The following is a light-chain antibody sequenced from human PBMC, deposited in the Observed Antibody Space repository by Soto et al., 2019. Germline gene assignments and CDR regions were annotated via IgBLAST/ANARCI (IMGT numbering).Light chain of an antibody. CDR3: QQYGSSPAT. V-gene: IGKV3-20*01. Sequence: VLTQSPGTLSLSPGESATLSCRASQTVSITYLTWYQQKPGQAPRLLIFGASKRATGIPDRFSGSGSGRDFTLTISGLEPEDFAVYYCQQYGSSPATFGPGTKVDIK. CDR2: GAS. J-gene: IGKJ3*01. CDR1: QTVSITY.